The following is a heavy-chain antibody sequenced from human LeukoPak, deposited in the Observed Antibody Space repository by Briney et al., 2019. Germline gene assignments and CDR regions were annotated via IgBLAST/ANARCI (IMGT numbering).Heavy chain of an antibody. CDR1: GFTFSSYW. CDR2: IKQDGSEK. J-gene: IGHJ6*02. V-gene: IGHV3-7*01. D-gene: IGHD4-17*01. CDR3: ARYGDPGGWYYYYGMDV. Sequence: GGSLRLSCAASGFTFSSYWMSWVRQAPGKGLEWVANIKQDGSEKYYVDSVKGRFTISRDNAKNSLYLQMNSLRAEDTAVYYCARYGDPGGWYYYYGMDVWGQGTTVTVSS.